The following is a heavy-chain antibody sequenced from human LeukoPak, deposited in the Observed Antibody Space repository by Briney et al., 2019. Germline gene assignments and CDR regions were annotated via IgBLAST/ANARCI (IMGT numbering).Heavy chain of an antibody. CDR1: GFTFSSYG. Sequence: GGSLRLSCAASGFTFSSYGMHWVRQAPGKGLEWVAVIWYDGSNKYYADSVKGRFTISRDNSKNTLYLQMNSLRAEDTAVYYCAKAHTAPILATEDYWGQGTLVTVSS. V-gene: IGHV3-30*02. D-gene: IGHD2/OR15-2a*01. J-gene: IGHJ4*02. CDR2: IWYDGSNK. CDR3: AKAHTAPILATEDY.